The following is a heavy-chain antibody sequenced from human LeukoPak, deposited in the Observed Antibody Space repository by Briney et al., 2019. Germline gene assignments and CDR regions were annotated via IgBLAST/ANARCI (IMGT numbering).Heavy chain of an antibody. Sequence: GGSLRLSCAATGFTFSSYAMSWVRQAPGKGLEWVSAISDSGGSTYYADSVKGRSTISRDNSKNTLYLQMNSLRAEDTAVYYCAKAETRYSSGWYIYWGQGALVTVSS. CDR2: ISDSGGST. D-gene: IGHD6-19*01. CDR3: AKAETRYSSGWYIY. V-gene: IGHV3-23*01. CDR1: GFTFSSYA. J-gene: IGHJ4*02.